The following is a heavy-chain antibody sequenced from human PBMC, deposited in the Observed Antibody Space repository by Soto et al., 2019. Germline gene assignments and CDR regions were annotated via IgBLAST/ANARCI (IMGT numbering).Heavy chain of an antibody. CDR2: ITASGGST. D-gene: IGHD6-13*01. CDR3: AKASTWYPYFDY. V-gene: IGHV3-23*01. J-gene: IGHJ4*02. CDR1: GFTFSSYA. Sequence: EVQLLESGGGLVQPGGSLRLSCAASGFTFSSYAMSWVRQAPGKGLEWVSTITASGGSTYYTDSAKGLFTISRDNSKKPLYLQMNSLRVEDTAVYYCAKASTWYPYFDYWGQGTLVTVSS.